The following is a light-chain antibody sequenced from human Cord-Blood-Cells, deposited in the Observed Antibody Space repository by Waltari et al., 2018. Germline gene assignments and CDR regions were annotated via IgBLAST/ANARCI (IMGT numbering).Light chain of an antibody. CDR1: QSGSSN. J-gene: IGKJ2*01. V-gene: IGKV3-15*01. Sequence: EIVMTQSPATLSVSPGERATLSRRASQSGSSNLAWYQQKPVQAPRLLIYAASTRAAGIPARFSGSGSGTDFTLTISSLQSEYFAVYYCQQYNNWLTFGQGTKLEIK. CDR3: QQYNNWLT. CDR2: AAS.